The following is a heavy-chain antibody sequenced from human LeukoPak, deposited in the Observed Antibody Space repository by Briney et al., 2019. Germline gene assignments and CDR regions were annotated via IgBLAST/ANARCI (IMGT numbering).Heavy chain of an antibody. J-gene: IGHJ5*02. V-gene: IGHV4-39*01. D-gene: IGHD3-10*01. CDR2: IYYSGST. CDR3: ARPNMVRGVIRSLDP. Sequence: SETLSLTCAVYGGSFSGYYWGWIRQPPGKGLEWIGSIYYSGSTYYNPSLKSRVTISVDTSKNQFSLKLSSVTAADTAVYYCARPNMVRGVIRSLDPWGQGTLVTVSS. CDR1: GGSFSGYY.